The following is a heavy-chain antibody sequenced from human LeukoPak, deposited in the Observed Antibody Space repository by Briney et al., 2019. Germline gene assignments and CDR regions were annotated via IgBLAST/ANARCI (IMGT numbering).Heavy chain of an antibody. V-gene: IGHV3-30-3*01. CDR3: VRDNPRCCGVIPANIDDY. Sequence: GRSLRLSCAASGFTFSSYAMHWVRQAPGKGLEWVSVISYDGSNKYYADSVKGRFTISRDNSKNTLYLQMNSLRAEDTAVYYCVRDNPRCCGVIPANIDDYWGQGTLVTVSS. CDR2: ISYDGSNK. D-gene: IGHD2-21*01. J-gene: IGHJ4*02. CDR1: GFTFSSYA.